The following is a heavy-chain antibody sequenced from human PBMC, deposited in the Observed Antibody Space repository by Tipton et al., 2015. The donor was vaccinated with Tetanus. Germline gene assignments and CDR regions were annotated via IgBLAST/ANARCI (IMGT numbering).Heavy chain of an antibody. CDR1: GGSFSGNY. CDR3: ASLPKHWLAPRGAP. CDR2: INHRGGT. J-gene: IGHJ5*02. D-gene: IGHD6-19*01. Sequence: TLSFTCAVNGGSFSGNYWSWIRQPPGKGLEWIGEINHRGGTMYNPSLKSRVTISGDTSKNQFSLNLTSVTAADTAVYYCASLPKHWLAPRGAPWGQGTLVTVSS. V-gene: IGHV4-34*01.